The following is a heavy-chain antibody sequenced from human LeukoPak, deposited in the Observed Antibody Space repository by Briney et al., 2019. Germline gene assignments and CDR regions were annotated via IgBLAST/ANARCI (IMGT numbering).Heavy chain of an antibody. CDR1: GGSFSGYY. D-gene: IGHD3-10*01. J-gene: IGHJ4*02. CDR3: ARGPTYYYGSGSPYFDY. Sequence: KPSETLSLTCAVYGGSFSGYYWSWIRQPPGKGLEWIGEINQSGSTNYNPSRKSRVTISLDTSNNQISLKLSSVTAADTAVYYCARGPTYYYGSGSPYFDYWGQGTLVTVSS. CDR2: INQSGST. V-gene: IGHV4-34*01.